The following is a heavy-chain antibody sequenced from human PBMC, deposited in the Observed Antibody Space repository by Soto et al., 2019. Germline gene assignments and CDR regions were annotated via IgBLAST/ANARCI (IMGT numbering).Heavy chain of an antibody. V-gene: IGHV1-69*01. CDR2: IIPLLGST. J-gene: IGHJ6*02. CDR1: GCPFSSQA. D-gene: IGHD3-16*01. Sequence: QVQVEQAGAEVKKPGSSLKVSCKTSGCPFSSQAFNWVRQARGHGLEWMGGIIPLLGSTTYAQKFQDRVTFTADESTSTVYMEVRRPRSEDPATYFCAMSDAPCCYYVIDVWGRGTTVTV. CDR3: AMSDAPCCYYVIDV.